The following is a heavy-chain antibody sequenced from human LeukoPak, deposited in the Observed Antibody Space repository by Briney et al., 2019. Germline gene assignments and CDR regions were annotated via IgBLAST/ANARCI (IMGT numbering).Heavy chain of an antibody. CDR1: GFTFSSYD. Sequence: GGSLRLSCAASGFTFSSYDMHWVRQAPGKGLEWVTFIGYDGSKIYYADSVKGRFTVSRDNSKNTLYLQMNSLRVDDMAVYYCANWDPFDYWGQGTLVTVSS. J-gene: IGHJ4*02. D-gene: IGHD1-26*01. V-gene: IGHV3-30*02. CDR2: IGYDGSKI. CDR3: ANWDPFDY.